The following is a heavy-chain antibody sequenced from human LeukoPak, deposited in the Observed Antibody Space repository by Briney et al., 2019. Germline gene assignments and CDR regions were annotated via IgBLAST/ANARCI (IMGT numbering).Heavy chain of an antibody. V-gene: IGHV3-48*01. CDR3: ARDMGSSSWHALEF. CDR1: GFTFSTSY. CDR2: IAIGSAST. D-gene: IGHD6-6*01. J-gene: IGHJ4*02. Sequence: GGSLRLSCAASGFTFSTSYMHWVRQTPGKGLEWVSYIAIGSASTQYANSVKGRFTISRDDAKNSLTLQMNSLRAEDTAVYYCARDMGSSSWHALEFWGRGTLVTVSS.